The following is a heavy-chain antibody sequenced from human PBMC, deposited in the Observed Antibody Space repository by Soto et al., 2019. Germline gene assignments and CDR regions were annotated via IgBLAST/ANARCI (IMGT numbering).Heavy chain of an antibody. D-gene: IGHD6-13*01. J-gene: IGHJ5*02. Sequence: GESLEISCKGSGYSFAGYWNARGRQKPGKGLEWKGIIYPDNSDTRYSRSFQGQVTLSADKSIRTAYLQWSSLKASDTPVYYCARQGATAATLPLIWFDPWGQGTLVTVSS. V-gene: IGHV5-51*01. CDR3: ARQGATAATLPLIWFDP. CDR1: GYSFAGYW. CDR2: IYPDNSDT.